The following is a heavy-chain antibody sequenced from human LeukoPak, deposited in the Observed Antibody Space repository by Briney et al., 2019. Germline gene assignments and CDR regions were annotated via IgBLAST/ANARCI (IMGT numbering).Heavy chain of an antibody. CDR1: GNSISSYY. CDR3: AKLEFSLFRPRDWYLDI. V-gene: IGHV4-4*09. Sequence: SETLSLTCTVSGNSISSYYWSWVRQPPGKGLEYIGYIHTSGNTNYTPSLKSRFTISVDTSKNHFSLKLSSVTAADTAVYYCAKLEFSLFRPRDWYLDIWGRGTPVTVSS. CDR2: IHTSGNT. D-gene: IGHD2-21*01. J-gene: IGHJ2*01.